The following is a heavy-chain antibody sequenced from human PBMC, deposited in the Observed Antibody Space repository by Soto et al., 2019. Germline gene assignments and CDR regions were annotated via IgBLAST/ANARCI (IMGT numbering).Heavy chain of an antibody. CDR3: ASPMVRGVIQYYYGMDV. Sequence: ASVKVSCKASGYTFTSYYMHWVRQAPGQGLEWMGIINPSGGSTSYAQKFQGRVTMTRDTSTSTVYMELSSLRSEDTAVYYCASPMVRGVIQYYYGMDVWGQGTTVIVSS. J-gene: IGHJ6*02. CDR2: INPSGGST. D-gene: IGHD3-10*01. CDR1: GYTFTSYY. V-gene: IGHV1-46*01.